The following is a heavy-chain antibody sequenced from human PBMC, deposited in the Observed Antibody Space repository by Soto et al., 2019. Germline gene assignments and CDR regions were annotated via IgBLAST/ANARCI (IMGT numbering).Heavy chain of an antibody. CDR2: IIPIFGTV. J-gene: IGHJ4*02. Sequence: SVKVSCKASGGTFSSYAFSWVRQAPGQGLEWMGGIIPIFGTVNYAQTFQGRVTITADDSTSTAYMELSSLRSEDTAVYYCARDGGYCRGGTCYSIDYWGQGTLVT. CDR1: GGTFSSYA. CDR3: ARDGGYCRGGTCYSIDY. D-gene: IGHD2-15*01. V-gene: IGHV1-69*13.